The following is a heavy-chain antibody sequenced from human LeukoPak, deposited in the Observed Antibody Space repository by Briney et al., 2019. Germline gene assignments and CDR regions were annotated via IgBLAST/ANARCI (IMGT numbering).Heavy chain of an antibody. J-gene: IGHJ4*02. CDR3: AKHLSYGTHPSDY. D-gene: IGHD4-17*01. CDR1: GFTFSSYE. CDR2: ISSSGSTK. V-gene: IGHV3-48*03. Sequence: PGGSLRLSCAASGFTFSSYEMNWVRQAPGKGLEWVSYISSSGSTKYYADSVKGRFTISRDNAKNSLYLQMNSLRAEDTAVYYCAKHLSYGTHPSDYWGQGTLVTVSS.